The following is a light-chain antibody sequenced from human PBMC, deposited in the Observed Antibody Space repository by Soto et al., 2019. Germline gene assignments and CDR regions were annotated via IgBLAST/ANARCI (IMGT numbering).Light chain of an antibody. Sequence: VLTQSPATLSLSPGERATLSCRASQSVGGYLAWYQQKPGQAPRVVIYDASNRATGIPARFSGSGFGTDFTLTISCVEPEDFAVYYCQQRTTWPPITFGQGTRLEI. J-gene: IGKJ5*01. CDR1: QSVGGY. V-gene: IGKV3-11*01. CDR2: DAS. CDR3: QQRTTWPPIT.